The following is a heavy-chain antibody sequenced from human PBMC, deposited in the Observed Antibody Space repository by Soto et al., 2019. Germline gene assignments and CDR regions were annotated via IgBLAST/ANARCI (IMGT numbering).Heavy chain of an antibody. J-gene: IGHJ4*02. V-gene: IGHV3-74*01. CDR1: GFTFSSYW. CDR2: INSDGSST. D-gene: IGHD3-3*01. Sequence: EVQLVESGGGLVQPGGSLRLSCAASGFTFSSYWMHWVRQAPGKGLVWVSRINSDGSSTSYADSVKGRFTISRDNAKNTLYRQMNSLRAEDTAVYYCARGDYDFWSGYSDFDYWGQGTLVTVSS. CDR3: ARGDYDFWSGYSDFDY.